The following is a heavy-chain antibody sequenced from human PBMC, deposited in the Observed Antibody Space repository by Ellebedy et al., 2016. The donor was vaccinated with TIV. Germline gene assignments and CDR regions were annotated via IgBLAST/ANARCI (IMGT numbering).Heavy chain of an antibody. CDR1: GFTFSDYY. CDR3: GTDEGGSYDS. D-gene: IGHD1-26*01. V-gene: IGHV3-74*01. Sequence: GGSLRLSCAASGFTFSDYYMSWIRQAPGKGLEWVSRISRDGDIRGYAEFAKGRFTVSRDNTKNTLYLQMSGLRADDSAVYYCGTDEGGSYDSWGQGTRVSVSS. J-gene: IGHJ4*02. CDR2: ISRDGDIR.